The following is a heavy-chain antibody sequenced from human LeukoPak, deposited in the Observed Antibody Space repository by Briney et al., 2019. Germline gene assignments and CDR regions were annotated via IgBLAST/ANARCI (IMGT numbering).Heavy chain of an antibody. CDR2: ISTSSSFI. J-gene: IGHJ4*02. D-gene: IGHD2-2*01. CDR3: ARGECGGTNCYDGIFDY. CDR1: EFTFSSYS. V-gene: IGHV3-21*01. Sequence: GGSLRLSCAASEFTFSSYSMNWVRQAPGKGLEWVSSISTSSSFIYYADSVTGRYTISRDNAKNLLYLQISSLRPEDTAIYYCARGECGGTNCYDGIFDYWGQGTLVTVSS.